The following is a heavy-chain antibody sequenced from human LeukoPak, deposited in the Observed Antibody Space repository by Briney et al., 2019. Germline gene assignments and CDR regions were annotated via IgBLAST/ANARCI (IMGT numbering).Heavy chain of an antibody. CDR2: IIPIFGTA. V-gene: IGHV1-69*13. CDR3: ARDRTGYSDHLDWFDP. D-gene: IGHD5-12*01. Sequence: SVKVSCKASGGTFSSYAISWVRQAPGQGLEWMGGIIPIFGTANYAQKFQGRVTITADESTSTAYMELSSLRSEDTTVYYCARDRTGYSDHLDWFDPWGQGTLVTVSS. CDR1: GGTFSSYA. J-gene: IGHJ5*02.